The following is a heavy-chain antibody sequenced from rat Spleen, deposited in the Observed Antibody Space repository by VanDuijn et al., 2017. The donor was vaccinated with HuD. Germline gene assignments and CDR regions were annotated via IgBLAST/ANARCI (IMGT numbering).Heavy chain of an antibody. CDR3: AGSSYIY. D-gene: IGHD1-2*01. Sequence: EVQLVESGGGLVRPGRSLKLSCAASGFTFSNHDMAWVRQAPTKGLEWLASISPSGDSTYYRDSVKGRLTVSRDDAKRILYLQMDSLRSEDTATYYCAGSSYIYWGQGVMVTVSS. CDR1: GFTFSNHD. J-gene: IGHJ2*01. V-gene: IGHV5-25*01. CDR2: ISPSGDST.